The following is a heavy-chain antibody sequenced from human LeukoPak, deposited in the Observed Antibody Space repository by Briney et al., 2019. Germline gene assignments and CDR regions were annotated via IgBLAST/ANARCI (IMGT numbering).Heavy chain of an antibody. J-gene: IGHJ4*02. D-gene: IGHD2-21*02. V-gene: IGHV1-46*01. Sequence: ASVKVSCKASGYIFTSYDMHWVRQAPGQGLEWMGIINPSGDSTSYAQKFQGRVTMTRDTSTSTVYMELSSLRSEDTAVYYCASVLYCGADCYSGRYFFDYWGQGTLVTVSS. CDR2: INPSGDST. CDR3: ASVLYCGADCYSGRYFFDY. CDR1: GYIFTSYD.